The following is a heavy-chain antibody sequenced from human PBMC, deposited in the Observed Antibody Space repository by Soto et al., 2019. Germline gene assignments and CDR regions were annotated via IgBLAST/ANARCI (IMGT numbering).Heavy chain of an antibody. V-gene: IGHV1-8*01. J-gene: IGHJ4*02. CDR2: MNPNSGNT. Sequence: QVQLVQSGAEVKKPGASVKVSCKASGYTFTSYDINWVRQATGQGLEWMGWMNPNSGNTGYAQKFQGRVNMTRNTSISTAYMELSSLGSEDTAVYYCARVEARWPHYFDYWGQGTLVTVSS. D-gene: IGHD3-3*01. CDR1: GYTFTSYD. CDR3: ARVEARWPHYFDY.